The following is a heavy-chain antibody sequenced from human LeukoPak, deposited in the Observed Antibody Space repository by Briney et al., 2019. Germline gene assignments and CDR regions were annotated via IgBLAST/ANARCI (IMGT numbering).Heavy chain of an antibody. J-gene: IGHJ6*02. CDR2: ISGSGGGT. V-gene: IGHV3-23*01. CDR1: GFTFSSCA. CDR3: AKEDPSDGMDV. Sequence: GASLRLSSAASGFTFSSCAMSWVRQAPGKGLEWVSAISGSGGGTFYTDSVKGRFTISRDNSKNTLYLQMNSLRAEDTAIYYCAKEDPSDGMDVWGQGTTVTVS.